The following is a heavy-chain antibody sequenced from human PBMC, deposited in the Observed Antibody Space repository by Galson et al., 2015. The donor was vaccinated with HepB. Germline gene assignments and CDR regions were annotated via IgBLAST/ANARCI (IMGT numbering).Heavy chain of an antibody. J-gene: IGHJ4*02. CDR1: GYTFTNYA. D-gene: IGHD2-2*01. V-gene: IGHV1-3*01. Sequence: QSGAEVKKPGASVKVTCKASGYTFTNYAMHWVRQAPGQRLEWMGWINAGNGNTKYSQKFQGRVTITRDTSASTAYMELSSLRSEDTAVYYCARDWCSSTSCYFVYWGQGTLVTVSS. CDR3: ARDWCSSTSCYFVY. CDR2: INAGNGNT.